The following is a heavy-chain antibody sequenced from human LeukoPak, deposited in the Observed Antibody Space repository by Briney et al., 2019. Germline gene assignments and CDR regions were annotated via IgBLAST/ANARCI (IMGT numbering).Heavy chain of an antibody. CDR3: AKRAGPGAIGEKYFQN. Sequence: GGSLRLSCAASGFTFSSYAMSWVRQAPAKGLEWVSCISGSASSTYYADSVKGRFTISRDNFKNTVYLQMSSLRAEDTAVYYCAKRAGPGAIGEKYFQNWGQGTLVTVSS. CDR1: GFTFSSYA. V-gene: IGHV3-23*01. D-gene: IGHD2-2*02. CDR2: ISGSASST. J-gene: IGHJ1*01.